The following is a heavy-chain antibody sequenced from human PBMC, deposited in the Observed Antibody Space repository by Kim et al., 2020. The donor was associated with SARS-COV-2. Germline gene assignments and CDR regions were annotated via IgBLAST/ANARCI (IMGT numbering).Heavy chain of an antibody. D-gene: IGHD6-6*01. Sequence: SETLSLTCTVSGGSISSYYWSWIRQPPGKGLEWIGYIYYSGSTNYNPSLKSRVTISVDTSKNQFSLKLSSVTAADTAVYSCSRAEYSSSGEYYYYMDVWGKGTTVTVSS. J-gene: IGHJ6*03. V-gene: IGHV4-59*01. CDR1: GGSISSYY. CDR3: SRAEYSSSGEYYYYMDV. CDR2: IYYSGST.